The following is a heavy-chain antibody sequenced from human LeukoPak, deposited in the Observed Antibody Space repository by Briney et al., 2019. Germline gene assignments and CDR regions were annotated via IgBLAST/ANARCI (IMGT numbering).Heavy chain of an antibody. D-gene: IGHD5-24*01. CDR3: ARERWSLSGRYFDY. V-gene: IGHV3-7*03. CDR2: IKQDGSEK. CDR1: GFTFSSYW. J-gene: IGHJ4*02. Sequence: GGSLRLSCAASGFTFSSYWMSWVRQAPGKGLDWVANIKQDGSEKYYVDSVKGRFTISRDNAKNSLYLQMNSLRAEDTAVYYCARERWSLSGRYFDYWGQGTLVTVSS.